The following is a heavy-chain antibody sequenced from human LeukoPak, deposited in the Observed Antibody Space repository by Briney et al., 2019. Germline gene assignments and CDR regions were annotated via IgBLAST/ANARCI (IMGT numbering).Heavy chain of an antibody. D-gene: IGHD1-14*01. V-gene: IGHV3-7*01. J-gene: IGHJ4*02. CDR2: IKHDGGEK. CDR1: GFTFNTFW. Sequence: GGSLRLSCVASGFTFNTFWMTWVRQAPGKGLEWVAHIKHDGGEKYYVNSVKGRFTISRDNAKNSLYLEMDSLRPDDTAVYFCVREREPLSDFDYWGQGTLVTDSS. CDR3: VREREPLSDFDY.